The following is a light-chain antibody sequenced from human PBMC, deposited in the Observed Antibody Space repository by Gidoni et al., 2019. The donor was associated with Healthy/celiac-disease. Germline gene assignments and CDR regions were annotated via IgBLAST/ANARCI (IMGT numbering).Light chain of an antibody. J-gene: IGLJ3*02. CDR2: SNN. CDR3: AAWDDSLNGRV. V-gene: IGLV1-44*01. Sequence: QSVLTQPPSASGTPGQMVTISCSGSSSNIGSNTVNWYQQRPGTAPKLLIYSNNQRPPGVPDRFSGSKSGTSASLAISGLQSEDEADYYCAAWDDSLNGRVFGGGTKLTVL. CDR1: SSNIGSNT.